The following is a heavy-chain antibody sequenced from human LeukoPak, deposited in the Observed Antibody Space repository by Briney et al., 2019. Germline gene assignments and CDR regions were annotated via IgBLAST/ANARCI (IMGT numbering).Heavy chain of an antibody. CDR1: GFRFNTFW. D-gene: IGHD1-26*01. CDR2: ISSSGSTI. CDR3: ASVGWDYHMDV. V-gene: IGHV3-48*04. Sequence: GGSLRLSCAASGFRFNTFWMSWVRQAPGKGLEWVSYISSSGSTIYYADSVKGRFTISRDNAKNSLYLQMNSLRAEDTAVYYCASVGWDYHMDVWGKGTTVTVSS. J-gene: IGHJ6*03.